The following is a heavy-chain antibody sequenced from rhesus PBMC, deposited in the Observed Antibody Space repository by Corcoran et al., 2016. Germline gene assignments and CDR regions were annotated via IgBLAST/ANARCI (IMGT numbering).Heavy chain of an antibody. D-gene: IGHD2-15*01. V-gene: IGHV4-173*01. CDR1: GGSFSSNY. CDR2: ISGSGGSP. Sequence: QVQLQESGPGLVKPSETLSLTCAVSGGSFSSNYGSWIRQPPGKGLEWIGRISGSGGSPDHNPSLQSRVPISTDTSKNQFSLKLSSVTAADTAVYYCARGTGLYGLDSWGQGVVVTVSS. CDR3: ARGTGLYGLDS. J-gene: IGHJ6*01.